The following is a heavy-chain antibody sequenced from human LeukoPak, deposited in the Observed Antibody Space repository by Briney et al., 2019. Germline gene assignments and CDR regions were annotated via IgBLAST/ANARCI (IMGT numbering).Heavy chain of an antibody. V-gene: IGHV4-38-2*02. CDR3: ARESGYCSGGSCYDYFDY. D-gene: IGHD2-15*01. Sequence: SETLSLTCTVSGYSISSGYYWGCIRQPPGKGREWIGSIYHSGSTYYNPYLKSRVTISVDTAKNQFSLKLSSVTAADTAVYYCARESGYCSGGSCYDYFDYWGQGTLVTVSS. CDR1: GYSISSGYY. CDR2: IYHSGST. J-gene: IGHJ4*02.